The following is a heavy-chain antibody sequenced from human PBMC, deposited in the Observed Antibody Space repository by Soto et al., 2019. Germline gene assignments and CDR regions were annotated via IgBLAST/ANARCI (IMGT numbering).Heavy chain of an antibody. CDR2: ISAYNGNT. CDR1: GYTFTSYG. D-gene: IGHD2-15*01. V-gene: IGHV1-18*01. J-gene: IGHJ4*02. CDR3: AKETYSGPLDY. Sequence: ASVTVSCKASGYTFTSYGISWVRQAPGQGLEWMGWISAYNGNTNYAQKLQGRVTMTTDTSTSTAYMELRSLRAEDTAVYYCAKETYSGPLDYWGQGTLVTVSS.